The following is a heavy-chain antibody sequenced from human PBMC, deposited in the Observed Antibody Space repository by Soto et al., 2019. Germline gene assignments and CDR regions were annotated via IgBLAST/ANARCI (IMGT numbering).Heavy chain of an antibody. Sequence: QISGNRSGRRCTSYLIVSVLHQPGTGLEWMGIIYPGDSDTRYSPSFQGQVTISADKSISTAYLQWSSLKASDTAMYYCASHSSIAARPGPANSSGMEVWGQGTTVTVS. J-gene: IGHJ6*02. CDR2: IYPGDSDT. CDR1: GRRCTSYL. D-gene: IGHD6-6*01. CDR3: ASHSSIAARPGPANSSGMEV. V-gene: IGHV5-51*01.